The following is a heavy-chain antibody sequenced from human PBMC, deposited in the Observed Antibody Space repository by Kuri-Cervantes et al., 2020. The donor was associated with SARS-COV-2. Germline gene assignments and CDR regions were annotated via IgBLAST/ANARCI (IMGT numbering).Heavy chain of an antibody. CDR3: ARGRNYYVSSGYFYYFDY. J-gene: IGHJ4*02. CDR1: GGSFSGYY. D-gene: IGHD3-22*01. CDR2: INNSGST. Sequence: TLSLTCAVYGGSFSGYYWSWIRQPPGEGLEWIGEINNSGSTNYNPSPKSRVTISVDTSQNQFSLKLSSVTAADTAVYYCARGRNYYVSSGYFYYFDYWGQGTLVTVSS. V-gene: IGHV4-34*01.